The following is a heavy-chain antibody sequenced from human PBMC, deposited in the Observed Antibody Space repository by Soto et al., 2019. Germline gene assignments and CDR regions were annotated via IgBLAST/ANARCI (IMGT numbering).Heavy chain of an antibody. CDR1: GYTFTGYY. CDR2: INPNSGGT. D-gene: IGHD3-22*01. J-gene: IGHJ5*01. Sequence: ASVKVSCKASGYTFTGYYMHWVRQAPGQGLEWMGWINPNSGGTNYAQKFQGWVTMTRDTSISTAYMELSAVTAADTAMYYCSTRAYDTNGYYRFDPWGQGTLVTVSS. CDR3: STRAYDTNGYYRFDP. V-gene: IGHV1-2*04.